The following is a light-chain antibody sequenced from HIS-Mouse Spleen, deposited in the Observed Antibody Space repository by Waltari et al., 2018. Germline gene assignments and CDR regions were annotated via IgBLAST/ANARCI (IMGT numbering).Light chain of an antibody. CDR1: QGISSY. Sequence: DIQLTQSPSFLSASVGDRVTITCRASQGISSYLAWYQQKPGKAPKLLIYAASTLQSGVPSSFSGSGSGTEFTLTSSSLQPEDFATYYCQQLNSYPLYTFGQGTKLEIK. V-gene: IGKV1-9*01. CDR3: QQLNSYPLYT. CDR2: AAS. J-gene: IGKJ2*01.